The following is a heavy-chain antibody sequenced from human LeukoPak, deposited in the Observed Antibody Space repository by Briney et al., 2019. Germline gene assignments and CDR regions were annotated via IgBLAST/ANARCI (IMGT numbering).Heavy chain of an antibody. CDR2: IYYTGST. CDR1: GGSISSGSYY. J-gene: IGHJ4*02. V-gene: IGHV4-61*10. D-gene: IGHD3-16*01. Sequence: PSETLSLTCTVSGGSISSGSYYWTWIRQPAGKGLEWIGYIYYTGSTNYNPSLKSRVTISVDTSKNQFSLKLSSVTAADTAVYYCARNGRLGVWSHFDYWGQGTLVTVSS. CDR3: ARNGRLGVWSHFDY.